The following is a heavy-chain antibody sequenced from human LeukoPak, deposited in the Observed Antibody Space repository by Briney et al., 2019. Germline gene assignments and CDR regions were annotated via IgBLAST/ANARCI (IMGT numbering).Heavy chain of an antibody. D-gene: IGHD4-11*01. V-gene: IGHV4-61*02. CDR1: GGSISSGSYY. CDR3: AREDYPYYYYYYMDV. CDR2: IYTSGST. Sequence: SEILPLTCTVSGGSISSGSYYWSWIRQPAGKGLEWIGRIYTSGSTNYNPSLKSRVTISVDTSKNQFSLKLSSVTAADTAVYYCAREDYPYYYYYYMDVWGKGTTVTVSS. J-gene: IGHJ6*03.